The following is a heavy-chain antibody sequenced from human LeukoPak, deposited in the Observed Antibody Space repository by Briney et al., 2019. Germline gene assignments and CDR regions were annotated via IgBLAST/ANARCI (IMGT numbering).Heavy chain of an antibody. Sequence: SETLSLTCAVYGGSFSGYYWSWIRQPPGKGLEWIGEINHSGSTNYNPSLKSRVTISVDTSKNQFSLKLSSVTAADTAVYYCARIQRSTAARPRDFDYWGQGTLVTVSS. CDR2: INHSGST. V-gene: IGHV4-34*01. D-gene: IGHD6-6*01. J-gene: IGHJ4*02. CDR3: ARIQRSTAARPRDFDY. CDR1: GGSFSGYY.